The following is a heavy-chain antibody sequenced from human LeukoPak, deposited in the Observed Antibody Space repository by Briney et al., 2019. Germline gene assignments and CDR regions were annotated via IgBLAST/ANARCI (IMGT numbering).Heavy chain of an antibody. CDR3: AKDNVPAAMSPGGYYYGMDV. CDR1: GFTFGDYA. V-gene: IGHV3-43*02. Sequence: GGSLRLSCAASGFTFGDYAMHWVRQAPGKGLEWVSLISGDGGSTYYADSVKGRFTISRDNSKNSLYLQMNSLRTEDTALYYCAKDNVPAAMSPGGYYYGMDVWGQGTTVTVSS. CDR2: ISGDGGST. D-gene: IGHD2-2*01. J-gene: IGHJ6*02.